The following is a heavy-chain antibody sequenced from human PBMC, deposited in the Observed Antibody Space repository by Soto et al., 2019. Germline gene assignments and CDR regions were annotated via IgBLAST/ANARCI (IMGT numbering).Heavy chain of an antibody. V-gene: IGHV1-69*02. J-gene: IGHJ6*02. CDR1: GGTFSSYT. Sequence: QVQLVQSGAEVKKPGSSVKVSCKASGGTFSSYTISWVRQAPGQGLEWVGRIIPILGIANYAQKFQGRVTITADKPTSTAYMELSSLRSEDTAVYYCASSYSGSYYYYGMDVWGQGTTVTVSS. CDR3: ASSYSGSYYYYGMDV. D-gene: IGHD1-26*01. CDR2: IIPILGIA.